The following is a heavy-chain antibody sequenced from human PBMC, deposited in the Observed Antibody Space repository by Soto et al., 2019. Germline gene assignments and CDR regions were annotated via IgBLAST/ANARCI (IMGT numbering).Heavy chain of an antibody. CDR1: GGSFSGYY. CDR3: ARTTIFGVVSTRSATYYYYYYGMDV. Sequence: SETLSLTCAVYGGSFSGYYWSWIRQPPGKGLEWIGEINHSGSTNYNPSLKSRVTISVDTSRNQFSLKLSSVTAADTAVYYCARTTIFGVVSTRSATYYYYYYGMDVWGQGTTVTVSS. D-gene: IGHD3-3*01. V-gene: IGHV4-34*01. J-gene: IGHJ6*02. CDR2: INHSGST.